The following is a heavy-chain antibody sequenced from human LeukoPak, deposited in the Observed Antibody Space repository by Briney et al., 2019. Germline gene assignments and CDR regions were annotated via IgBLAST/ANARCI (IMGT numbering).Heavy chain of an antibody. CDR3: ARRAINSVMFDY. J-gene: IGHJ4*02. V-gene: IGHV4-59*08. CDR1: GDSISTYY. CDR2: IHYSGST. Sequence: PSETLSLTCTVSGDSISTYYWSWIRQPPGKGLEWIGYIHYSGSTNYNPSLRSRVTISVDTSKNQFSLKLSSATAADTAVYFCARRAINSVMFDYRGQGTLVTVSS. D-gene: IGHD3-16*01.